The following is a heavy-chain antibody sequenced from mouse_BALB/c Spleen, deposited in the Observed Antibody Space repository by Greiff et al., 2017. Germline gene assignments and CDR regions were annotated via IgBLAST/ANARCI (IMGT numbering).Heavy chain of an antibody. D-gene: IGHD2-3*01. CDR2: ISSGSSTI. Sequence: EVQGVESGGGLVQPGGSRKLSCAASGFTFSSFGMHWVRQAPEKGLEWVAYISSGSSTIYYADTVKGRFTISRDNPKNTLFLQMTSLRSEDTAMYYCARSSIYDGYYPSWFAYWGQGTLVTVSA. CDR3: ARSSIYDGYYPSWFAY. CDR1: GFTFSSFG. V-gene: IGHV5-17*02. J-gene: IGHJ3*01.